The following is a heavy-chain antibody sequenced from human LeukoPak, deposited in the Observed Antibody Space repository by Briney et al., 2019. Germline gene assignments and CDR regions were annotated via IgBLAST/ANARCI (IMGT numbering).Heavy chain of an antibody. CDR1: GFTFSNYR. J-gene: IGHJ1*01. V-gene: IGHV3-74*01. CDR3: SSLAG. CDR2: ISADGRST. Sequence: PGGSLRLSCAASGFTFSNYRIHWVRQAPGKGLVWVSQISADGRSTRYADSVKGRFTISRDNAKNMLYLEMNGLTAEDTAVYYCSSLAGGGQGTLVTVSS.